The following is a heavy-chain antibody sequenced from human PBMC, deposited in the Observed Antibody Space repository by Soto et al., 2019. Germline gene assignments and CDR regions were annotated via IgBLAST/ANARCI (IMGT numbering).Heavy chain of an antibody. CDR1: GFTFTRYS. J-gene: IGHJ4*02. CDR3: ARESEDLTPNFDY. Sequence: GGSLRLSCAASGFTFTRYSMNWVRQAPGKGLEWVSSISSTTNYIYYADSMKGRFTVSRDNAKNSVYLEMNSLSAEDTAVYYCARESEDLTPNFDYWGQGTLVTVSS. CDR2: ISSTTNYI. V-gene: IGHV3-21*01.